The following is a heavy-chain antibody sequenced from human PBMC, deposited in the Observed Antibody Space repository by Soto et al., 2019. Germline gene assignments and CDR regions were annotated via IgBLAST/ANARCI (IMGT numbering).Heavy chain of an antibody. CDR2: IWHDGGNK. Sequence: GGSLKLACAASTFTFSSYGMPWVRQAPGKGLEWVAFIWHDGGNKFYAESVKGRFTISRDNSKNTLYLQMTSLSAEDTAMYYCARDGDVNTGFGKDYWGQGTLVTVSS. V-gene: IGHV3-33*08. CDR1: TFTFSSYG. CDR3: ARDGDVNTGFGKDY. J-gene: IGHJ4*02. D-gene: IGHD3-16*01.